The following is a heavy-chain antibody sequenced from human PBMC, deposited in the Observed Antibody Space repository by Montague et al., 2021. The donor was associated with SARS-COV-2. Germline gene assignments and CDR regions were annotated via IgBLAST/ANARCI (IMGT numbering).Heavy chain of an antibody. Sequence: SETLSLSCSVSGGSINNYYWRWVRQSPGKGLEWIGYIYYSGSVTTSYNPSLKSRVSISVDTSENQFSLKLTSVTAADTAVYYCARRGGGEVFARFMYWYFDVWGRGSLVTVSS. CDR1: GGSINNYY. CDR2: IYYSGSVTT. D-gene: IGHD2-21*01. CDR3: ARRGGGEVFARFMYWYFDV. J-gene: IGHJ2*01. V-gene: IGHV4-59*13.